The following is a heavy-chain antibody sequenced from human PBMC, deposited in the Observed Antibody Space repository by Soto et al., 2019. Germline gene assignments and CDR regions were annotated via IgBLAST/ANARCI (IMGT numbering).Heavy chain of an antibody. V-gene: IGHV3-23*01. CDR3: AKDYLRWAQS. CDR2: ISGSGST. D-gene: IGHD1-26*01. J-gene: IGHJ5*02. Sequence: PGGSLRLSCAASGFTFSDYGMSWVRQAPGKGLEWVSAISGSGSTFYADSVKGRFTISRDNFKNTLYLQMNSLRVEDTAVYYCAKDYLRWAQSWGQGPLVTVSS. CDR1: GFTFSDYG.